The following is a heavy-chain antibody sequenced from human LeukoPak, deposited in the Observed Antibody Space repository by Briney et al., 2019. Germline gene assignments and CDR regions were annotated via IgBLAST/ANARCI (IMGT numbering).Heavy chain of an antibody. J-gene: IGHJ6*02. V-gene: IGHV3-11*01. D-gene: IGHD2-2*01. CDR1: GFTFSDYY. Sequence: PGGSLRLSCAASGFTFSDYYMSWIRQAPGKGLEWVSYISSSGSTIYYADSVKGRFTISRDNAKNSLYLQMNSLRAEDTAVYYCARGGRYCSSTSCYWEGSYYYYYGMDVWGQGTTVTVSS. CDR2: ISSSGSTI. CDR3: ARGGRYCSSTSCYWEGSYYYYYGMDV.